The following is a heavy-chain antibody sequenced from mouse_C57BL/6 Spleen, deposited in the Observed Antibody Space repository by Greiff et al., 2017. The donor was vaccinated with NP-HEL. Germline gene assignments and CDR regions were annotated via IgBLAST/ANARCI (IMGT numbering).Heavy chain of an antibody. CDR3: AREGTTVVPFAY. V-gene: IGHV1-61*01. CDR2: IYPSDSET. Sequence: QVQLQQPGAELVRPGSSVKLSCKASGYTFTSYWMDWVKQRPGQGLEWIGNIYPSDSETHYNQKFKDKATLTVDKSSSTAYMQLSSLTSEDSAVYYCAREGTTVVPFAYWGQGTLVTVSA. CDR1: GYTFTSYW. D-gene: IGHD1-1*01. J-gene: IGHJ3*01.